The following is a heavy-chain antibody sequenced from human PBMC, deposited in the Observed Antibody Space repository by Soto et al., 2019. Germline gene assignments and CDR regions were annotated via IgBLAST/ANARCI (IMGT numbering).Heavy chain of an antibody. CDR1: GFTFSSYG. V-gene: IGHV3-33*01. CDR3: ARDRDVYYFDY. CDR2: IWYDGSNK. Sequence: QVQLVESGRGVVQPGRSLRLSCAASGFTFSSYGMHWVRQAPGKGLEWVAVIWYDGSNKYYADSVKGRFTISRDNSKNTLYLQMNSLRAEDTAVYYCARDRDVYYFDYWGQGTLVTVSS. J-gene: IGHJ4*02.